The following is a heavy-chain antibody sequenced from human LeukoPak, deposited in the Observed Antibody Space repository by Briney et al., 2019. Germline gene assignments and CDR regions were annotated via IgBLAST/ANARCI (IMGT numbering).Heavy chain of an antibody. CDR3: ATGSVGVVIIPFDY. CDR1: GFTFSSYA. CDR2: ISGSGGST. V-gene: IGHV3-23*01. D-gene: IGHD3-3*01. J-gene: IGHJ4*02. Sequence: GGSLRLSCAASGFTFSSYAMSWVRQAPGKGLEWVPAISGSGGSTYYADSVKGRFTISRDNSKNTLYLQMNSLRAEDTAVYYCATGSVGVVIIPFDYWGQGTLVTVSS.